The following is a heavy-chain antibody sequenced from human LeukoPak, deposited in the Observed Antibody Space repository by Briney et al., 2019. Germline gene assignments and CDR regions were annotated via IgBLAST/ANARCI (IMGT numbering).Heavy chain of an antibody. D-gene: IGHD3-16*02. V-gene: IGHV4-39*01. Sequence: SETLSLTCTVSGGSISSSGYYWGWIRQPPGKGLEWIGSIYYSGSTYYNPSLKSRVTISVDTSKNQFSLKLSSVTAADTAVYYCAKTVPYDYVWGSYRYTPLLFDYWGQGTLVTVSS. CDR3: AKTVPYDYVWGSYRYTPLLFDY. J-gene: IGHJ4*02. CDR1: GGSISSSGYY. CDR2: IYYSGST.